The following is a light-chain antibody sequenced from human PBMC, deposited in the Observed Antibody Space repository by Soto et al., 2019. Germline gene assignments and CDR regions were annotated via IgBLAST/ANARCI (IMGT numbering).Light chain of an antibody. CDR2: EAS. CDR3: LSYAGNSLNYV. Sequence: QSALTQPASVSGSPGQSITISCTGPSSDVVSYNLVSWYQQHPGKAPKLLIYEASKRPSGISNRFSGSKSGNAASLTISGLQAEDEADSYCLSYAGNSLNYVFGTGTKVTVL. V-gene: IGLV2-23*01. J-gene: IGLJ1*01. CDR1: SSDVVSYNL.